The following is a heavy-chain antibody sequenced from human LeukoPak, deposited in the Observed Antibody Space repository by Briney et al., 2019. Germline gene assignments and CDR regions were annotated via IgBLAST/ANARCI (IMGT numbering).Heavy chain of an antibody. CDR3: AKRLKRNYYYHYAMDV. D-gene: IGHD3-22*01. J-gene: IGHJ6*02. CDR2: INSDGSWT. CDR1: GNYW. V-gene: IGHV3-74*01. Sequence: GGSLRLSCAASGNYWMHWVRQAPGKGLVWVSHINSDGSWTSYADSVKGRFTISKDNAKNTVYLQMNSLRAEDTAVYYCAKRLKRNYYYHYAMDVWGQGTTVTVSS.